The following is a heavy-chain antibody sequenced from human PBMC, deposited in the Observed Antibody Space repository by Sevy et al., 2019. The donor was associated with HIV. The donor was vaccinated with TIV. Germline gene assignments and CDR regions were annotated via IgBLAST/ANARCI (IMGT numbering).Heavy chain of an antibody. CDR2: IYHSGST. CDR1: GGSISSSSW. J-gene: IGHJ4*02. D-gene: IGHD2-2*03. V-gene: IGHV4-4*02. CDR3: ARGGGGYCSSTSCHVDY. Sequence: SETLSLTCAVSGGSISSSSWWNWVRQPPGKGLEWIGEIYHSGSTNRNPSLKSRVTISLDKSKNQFSLKLSSVTAADTAVYYCARGGGGYCSSTSCHVDYWGQGTLVTVSS.